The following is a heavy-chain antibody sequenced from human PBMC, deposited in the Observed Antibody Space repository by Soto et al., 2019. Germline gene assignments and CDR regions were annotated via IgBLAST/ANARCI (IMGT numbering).Heavy chain of an antibody. J-gene: IGHJ5*02. CDR2: IYHSGSI. Sequence: QLQLQESGSGLVKPSQTLSLTCAVSGGSISSGGYSWSWFRQPPGKGLEWIGYIYHSGSIYYNPSLKSRVTISVDRSKNQFSLKLSSVPAADTAVYYCAGVRGPYCGGDCNPPTASWFDPWGQGTLVTVSS. CDR3: AGVRGPYCGGDCNPPTASWFDP. D-gene: IGHD2-21*02. CDR1: GGSISSGGYS. V-gene: IGHV4-30-2*01.